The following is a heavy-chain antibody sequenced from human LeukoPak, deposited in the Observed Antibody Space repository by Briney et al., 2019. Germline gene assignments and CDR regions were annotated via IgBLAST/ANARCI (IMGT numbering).Heavy chain of an antibody. CDR1: SGPMHSYY. CDR3: ARLRFYDSTGYSPGHYMDL. V-gene: IGHV4-4*07. D-gene: IGHD3-22*01. J-gene: IGHJ6*03. Sequence: SDTLSPTCTVSSGPMHSYYWSWIRQTAGKGLEWIGRSYIGLTTDYNPSLKSRVPMSIEPSKNQFSLKLSAVSAADTAAYYCARLRFYDSTGYSPGHYMDLWGKGITVVVSS. CDR2: SYIGLTT.